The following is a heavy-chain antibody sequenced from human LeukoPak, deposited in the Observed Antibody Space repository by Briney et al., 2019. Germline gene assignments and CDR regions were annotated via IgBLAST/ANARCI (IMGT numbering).Heavy chain of an antibody. Sequence: SETLSLTCAVYGGSFSGYYWSWIRQPPGKGLEWIGEINHSGSTNYNPSLKSRVTISVDTPKNQFSLKLSSVTAADTAVYYCARTSYDFWKSVANWFDPWGQGTLVTVSS. CDR1: GGSFSGYY. D-gene: IGHD3-3*01. CDR3: ARTSYDFWKSVANWFDP. CDR2: INHSGST. V-gene: IGHV4-34*01. J-gene: IGHJ5*02.